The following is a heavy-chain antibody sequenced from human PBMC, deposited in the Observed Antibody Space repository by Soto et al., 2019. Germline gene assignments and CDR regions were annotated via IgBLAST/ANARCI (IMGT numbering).Heavy chain of an antibody. D-gene: IGHD2-8*01. CDR1: GFPISRYA. J-gene: IGHJ4*02. Sequence: GCLRLFCAASGFPISRYAMSWVRQAPGKGLEWVSAISGSGGSTYYVDSVKGRFTISRDNSKNTLYLQMNSLRAEDTAVYYCAKGALYPDYWGQGTLVTVSS. CDR3: AKGALYPDY. V-gene: IGHV3-23*01. CDR2: ISGSGGST.